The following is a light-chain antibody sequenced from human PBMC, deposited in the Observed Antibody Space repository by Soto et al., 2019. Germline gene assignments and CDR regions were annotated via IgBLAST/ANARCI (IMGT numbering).Light chain of an antibody. V-gene: IGKV3-11*01. J-gene: IGKJ2*01. Sequence: DIVLTQSPATLSLSPGERATLSCRASQSISNYLAWYQHRPGQAPRLLIYDASNRATGIPARFSGSGSGTDFTLTISSLEPEDFAVYYCQQYNNWPPGTFGQGTKLEIK. CDR3: QQYNNWPPGT. CDR2: DAS. CDR1: QSISNY.